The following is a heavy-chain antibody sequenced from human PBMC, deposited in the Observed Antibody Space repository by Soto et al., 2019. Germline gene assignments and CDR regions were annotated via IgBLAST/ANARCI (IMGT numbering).Heavy chain of an antibody. CDR3: ARDLRSAYDFWSGELGY. D-gene: IGHD3-3*01. V-gene: IGHV3-7*05. J-gene: IGHJ4*02. CDR2: IKQDGSEK. Sequence: GGSLRLSCAASGFTFSSYWMSWVRQAPGKGLEWVANIKQDGSEKYYVDSVKGRFTISRDNAKNSLYLQMNSLRAEDTAVYYCARDLRSAYDFWSGELGYWGQGTLVTVSS. CDR1: GFTFSSYW.